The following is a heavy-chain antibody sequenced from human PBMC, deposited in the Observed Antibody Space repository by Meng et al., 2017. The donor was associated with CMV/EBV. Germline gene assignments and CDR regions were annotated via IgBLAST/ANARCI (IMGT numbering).Heavy chain of an antibody. J-gene: IGHJ4*02. CDR2: ISAYNGNT. CDR3: ARVGYYYGSGSYYTDLDY. D-gene: IGHD3-10*01. Sequence: YTFTSYGISWVRQAPGQGLEWMVWISAYNGNTNYAQKLQGRVTMTTDTSTSTAYMELRSLRSDDTAVYYCARVGYYYGSGSYYTDLDYWGQGTLVTVSS. CDR1: YTFTSYG. V-gene: IGHV1-18*01.